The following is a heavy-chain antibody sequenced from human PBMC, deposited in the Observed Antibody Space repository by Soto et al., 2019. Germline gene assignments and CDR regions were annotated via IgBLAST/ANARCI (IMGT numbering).Heavy chain of an antibody. CDR2: ISGSGGST. D-gene: IGHD7-27*01. Sequence: GGSLRLSCAASGFTFSSYAMSWVRQAPGKGLEWVSAISGSGGSTYYADSVKGRFTISRDNSKNTLYLQMNSLRAEDTAVYYWAKDSSNWGHAFDIWGQGTMVTVSS. V-gene: IGHV3-23*01. CDR3: AKDSSNWGHAFDI. CDR1: GFTFSSYA. J-gene: IGHJ3*02.